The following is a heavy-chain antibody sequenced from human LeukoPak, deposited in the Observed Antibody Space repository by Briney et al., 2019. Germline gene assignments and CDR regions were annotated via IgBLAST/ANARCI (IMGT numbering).Heavy chain of an antibody. Sequence: ASVKVSCEASGYTFTSYGISWVRQAPGQGLEWMGWISAYNGNTNYAQKLQGRVTMTTDTSTSTAYMELSRLRSDDTAVYYCWYSSSWDFDYWGQGTLVTVSS. CDR1: GYTFTSYG. CDR2: ISAYNGNT. CDR3: WYSSSWDFDY. D-gene: IGHD6-13*01. V-gene: IGHV1-18*01. J-gene: IGHJ4*02.